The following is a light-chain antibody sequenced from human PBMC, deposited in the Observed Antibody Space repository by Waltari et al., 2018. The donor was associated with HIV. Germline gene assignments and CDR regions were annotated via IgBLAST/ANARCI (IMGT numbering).Light chain of an antibody. V-gene: IGLV1-44*01. CDR3: ATWQDSLEGWL. CDR2: TAD. Sequence: QSVLTQPPSASGTPGQRVTISWSGNSSNIGRNSVSWFQQLPGTAPKLLIYTADPRPAGVPDRFSGSKSGTSGSLATSGLQSDDEADYYCATWQDSLEGWLFGGGTKLTV. J-gene: IGLJ3*02. CDR1: SSNIGRNS.